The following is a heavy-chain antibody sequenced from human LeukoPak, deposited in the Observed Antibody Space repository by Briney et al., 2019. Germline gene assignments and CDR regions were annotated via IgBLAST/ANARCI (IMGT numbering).Heavy chain of an antibody. CDR1: GGSISSASYY. J-gene: IGHJ3*02. D-gene: IGHD3-22*01. Sequence: SQTLSLTCTVSGGSISSASYYWSWIRQPAGKGLEYIGRIYSSGSTNYNPSLKSRITISVAASKKQFSLKLSSVTAADTAVYYCAGGGTMIVEVFDIWGQGTMVTVSS. V-gene: IGHV4-61*02. CDR3: AGGGTMIVEVFDI. CDR2: IYSSGST.